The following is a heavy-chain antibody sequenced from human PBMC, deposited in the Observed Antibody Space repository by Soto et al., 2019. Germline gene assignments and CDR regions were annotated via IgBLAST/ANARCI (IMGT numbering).Heavy chain of an antibody. CDR1: GYSFTSNW. V-gene: IGHV5-51*01. D-gene: IGHD3-10*01. Sequence: GESLKISFKGSGYSFTSNWIAWVRQMPGKGLEWMGIIYPGDSDTRYSPSFQGQVTISADKSISTAYLQWSRLKASDTAMYYCARQIRVNSVKVFDPWGQGTLVTVSS. CDR2: IYPGDSDT. J-gene: IGHJ5*02. CDR3: ARQIRVNSVKVFDP.